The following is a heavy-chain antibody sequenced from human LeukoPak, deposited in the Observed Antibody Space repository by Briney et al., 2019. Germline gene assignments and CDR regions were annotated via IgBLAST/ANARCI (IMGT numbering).Heavy chain of an antibody. V-gene: IGHV3-74*03. J-gene: IGHJ5*02. CDR2: IDHGGSGT. CDR1: GFTFSSYW. D-gene: IGHD4-17*01. Sequence: GGSLRLSCAASGFTFSSYWMHWVRQAPGKGLVWVSRIDHGGSGTVYADSVKGRFTISRNNAKNTLYLQMNSLRAEDTAVYYCVREVSGDPWHNWFDPWGKETLVTVSS. CDR3: VREVSGDPWHNWFDP.